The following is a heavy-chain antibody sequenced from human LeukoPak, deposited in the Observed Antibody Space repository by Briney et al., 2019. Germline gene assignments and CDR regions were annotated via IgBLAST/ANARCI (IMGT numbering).Heavy chain of an antibody. J-gene: IGHJ4*02. CDR3: ARDRLNPGGACLDC. CDR1: GYTFTSYG. V-gene: IGHV1-18*01. Sequence: ASVKVSYKASGYTFTSYGISWVRQAPGQGLEWMGWISAYNGNTNYAQKLQGRVTMTTDTSTSTAYMELRSLRSDDTAVYYCARDRLNPGGACLDCWGQGTLVTVSS. D-gene: IGHD1-1*01. CDR2: ISAYNGNT.